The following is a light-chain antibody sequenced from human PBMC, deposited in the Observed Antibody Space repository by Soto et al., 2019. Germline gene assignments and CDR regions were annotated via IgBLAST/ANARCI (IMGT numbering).Light chain of an antibody. CDR1: ESISSW. Sequence: DIQMTQSPSTLSASVGDRVTITCRASESISSWLAWYQQKPGKAPKLLISKASTLETGVPSRFSGSGSGTEFTLTISSLHPDDFATYYCQQYTNYFTFGPGTKVDFK. CDR2: KAS. J-gene: IGKJ3*01. V-gene: IGKV1-5*03. CDR3: QQYTNYFT.